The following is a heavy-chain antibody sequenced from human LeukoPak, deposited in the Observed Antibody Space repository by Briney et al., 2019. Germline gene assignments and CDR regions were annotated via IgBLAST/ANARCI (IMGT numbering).Heavy chain of an antibody. Sequence: PSETLSLTCTVSGGSISSSSYYWGWIRQPPGKGLEWIGSIYYIGSTYYNPSLKSRVTISVDTSKNQFSLKLSSVTAADTAVYYCASLNRYYDTSDSRYYYYYGMDVWGQGTTVTVSS. J-gene: IGHJ6*02. CDR2: IYYIGST. CDR3: ASLNRYYDTSDSRYYYYYGMDV. D-gene: IGHD3-9*01. CDR1: GGSISSSSYY. V-gene: IGHV4-39*01.